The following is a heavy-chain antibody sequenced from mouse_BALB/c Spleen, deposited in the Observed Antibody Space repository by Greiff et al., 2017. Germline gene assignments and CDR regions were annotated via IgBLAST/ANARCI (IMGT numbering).Heavy chain of an antibody. V-gene: IGHV14-3*02. CDR3: AREGRYAMDY. CDR2: IDPANGNT. J-gene: IGHJ4*01. CDR1: GFNIKDTY. Sequence: EVKLMESGAELVKPGASVKLSCTASGFNIKDTYMHWVKQRPEQGLEWIGRIDPANGNTKYDPKFQGKATITADTSSNTAYLQLSSLTSEDTAVYYCAREGRYAMDYWGQGTSVTVSS.